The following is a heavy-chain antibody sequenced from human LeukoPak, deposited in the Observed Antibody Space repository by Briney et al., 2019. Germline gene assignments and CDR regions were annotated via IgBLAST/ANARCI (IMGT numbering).Heavy chain of an antibody. D-gene: IGHD2-15*01. CDR2: ISYDGSNK. Sequence: GGSLRLSCAASGFTFSSYAMHWVRQAPGKGLEWVAVISYDGSNKYYADSVKGRFTISRDNSKNTLYLQMNSLRAEDTAVYYCARESCSGGSCYSGYWGQGTLVTVSS. J-gene: IGHJ4*02. V-gene: IGHV3-30*04. CDR3: ARESCSGGSCYSGY. CDR1: GFTFSSYA.